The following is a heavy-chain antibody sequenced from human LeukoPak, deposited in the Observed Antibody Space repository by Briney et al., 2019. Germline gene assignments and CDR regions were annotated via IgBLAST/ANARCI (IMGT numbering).Heavy chain of an antibody. CDR1: GFTFSNYA. CDR2: ISYDGNSQ. Sequence: GRSLTLSCAASGFTFSNYAIHWVRQAPGRGLEWVAAISYDGNSQHYGAPVKGRFTISRDNSKNTVYLQMNSLRAEDTAVYYCARDYYDSSGLWAFDIWGQGTMVTVSS. CDR3: ARDYYDSSGLWAFDI. V-gene: IGHV3-30*03. J-gene: IGHJ3*02. D-gene: IGHD3-22*01.